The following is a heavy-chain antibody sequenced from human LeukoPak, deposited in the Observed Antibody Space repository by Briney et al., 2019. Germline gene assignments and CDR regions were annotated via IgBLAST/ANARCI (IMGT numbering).Heavy chain of an antibody. V-gene: IGHV3-48*01. CDR2: ISSGSDTI. Sequence: PGGSPRLSCAASGFTFSNYNMNWVRQAPGKGLQWVSYISSGSDTIYYADSVRGRFTISRDNAKDSLYLQMNSLRAEDTAVYYCARGLSGVTGYTYGRGIDYWGQGTLVTVSS. D-gene: IGHD5-18*01. CDR3: ARGLSGVTGYTYGRGIDY. CDR1: GFTFSNYN. J-gene: IGHJ4*02.